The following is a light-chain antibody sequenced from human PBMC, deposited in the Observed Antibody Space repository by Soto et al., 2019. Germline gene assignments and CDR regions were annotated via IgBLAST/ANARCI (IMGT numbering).Light chain of an antibody. CDR2: WAS. CDR3: QQYYSITYT. Sequence: DIVMTQSPDSLAVSLGERATINCKSSRSILYSSNTKNYLAWYQQKPGQPPKLLIYWASTRESGVPDRFSGSGSGTDFTLTISSLQAEDVAVYYCQQYYSITYTFGQGTKLEIK. V-gene: IGKV4-1*01. J-gene: IGKJ2*01. CDR1: RSILYSSNTKNY.